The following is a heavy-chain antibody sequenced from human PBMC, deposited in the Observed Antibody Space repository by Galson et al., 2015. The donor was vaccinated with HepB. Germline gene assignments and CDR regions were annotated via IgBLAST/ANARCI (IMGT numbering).Heavy chain of an antibody. D-gene: IGHD2/OR15-2a*01. CDR2: IYPGDSDT. V-gene: IGHV5-51*03. Sequence: QPGAEVKKPGESLKISCTSSGYSFPNYWIGWVRQMPGKGLERMGIIYPGDSDTRSNPSLQGQVTISADKSISTAYLQWSNLKPSDTAIYYCARAMTPRVINGCDTWDQGTLVTVSS. CDR3: ARAMTPRVINGCDT. J-gene: IGHJ5*02. CDR1: GYSFPNYW.